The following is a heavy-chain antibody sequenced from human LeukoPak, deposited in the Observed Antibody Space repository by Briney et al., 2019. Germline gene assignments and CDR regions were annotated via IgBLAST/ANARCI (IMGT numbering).Heavy chain of an antibody. CDR1: GGSISGNSHY. CDR2: IYYSGST. D-gene: IGHD2-2*01. CDR3: ARNCSSASCYGYFDF. V-gene: IGHV4-39*01. J-gene: IGHJ4*02. Sequence: SETLSLTCIVSGGSISGNSHYWGWIRQPPGKGLEWIGSIYYSGSTHYNPSLKSRVTISVDTSKNQFSLKLSSVTAADTAVYYCARNCSSASCYGYFDFWGQGTLVTVSS.